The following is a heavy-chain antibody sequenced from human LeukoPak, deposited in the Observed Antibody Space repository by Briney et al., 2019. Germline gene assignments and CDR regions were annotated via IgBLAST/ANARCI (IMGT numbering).Heavy chain of an antibody. D-gene: IGHD6-13*01. CDR1: GGSISSSSYY. Sequence: SETLPLTCTVSGGSISSSSYYWGWIRQPPGKGLEWIGSIYYSGSTYYNPSLKSRVTISVDTSKNQFSLKLSSVTAADTAVHYCARHVREYSSSWYPDFWGQGTLVTVSS. J-gene: IGHJ4*02. CDR2: IYYSGST. CDR3: ARHVREYSSSWYPDF. V-gene: IGHV4-39*01.